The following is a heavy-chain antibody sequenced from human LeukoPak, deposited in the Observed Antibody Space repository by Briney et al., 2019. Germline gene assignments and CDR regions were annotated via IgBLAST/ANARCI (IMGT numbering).Heavy chain of an antibody. CDR3: TTSEDY. V-gene: IGHV3-15*01. CDR2: IKSKADGGTT. J-gene: IGHJ4*02. Sequence: PGGSLRLSCAASGFTVSSNYMSWVRQAPGKGLEWVGRIKSKADGGTTDYAAPVKGRFTISRDDPKNTLYLQMNSLKTEDTAVYYCTTSEDYWGQGTLVTVSS. CDR1: GFTVSSNY.